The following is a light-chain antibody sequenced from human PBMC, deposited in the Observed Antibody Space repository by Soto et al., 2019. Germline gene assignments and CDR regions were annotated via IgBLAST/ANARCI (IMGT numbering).Light chain of an antibody. CDR2: GVS. CDR1: QRLSASD. J-gene: IGKJ5*01. V-gene: IGKV3-20*01. CDR3: QQYGSSPLIT. Sequence: EIVLTQSPATLSLSPGERGTLSCRASQRLSASDIAWYQQKPGQAPKFLIYGVSSRATGIPDRFSGSGSGTDFTLTISRLEPEDFAVYHCQQYGSSPLITFGQGTRLEIK.